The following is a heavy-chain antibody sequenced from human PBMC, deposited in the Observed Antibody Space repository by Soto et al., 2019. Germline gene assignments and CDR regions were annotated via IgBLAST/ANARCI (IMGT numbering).Heavy chain of an antibody. CDR1: GGTFSSDA. J-gene: IGHJ6*02. V-gene: IGHV1-69*06. CDR3: AREPPDGHVLVRGYSGYDYYYGMDV. Sequence: SVKVSCKASGGTFSSDAISWVRQAPGQGLEWMGGIIPIFGTANYAQKFQGRVTITADKSTSTAYMELSSLRSEDTAVYYCAREPPDGHVLVRGYSGYDYYYGMDVWGQGTTVTVSS. CDR2: IIPIFGTA. D-gene: IGHD5-12*01.